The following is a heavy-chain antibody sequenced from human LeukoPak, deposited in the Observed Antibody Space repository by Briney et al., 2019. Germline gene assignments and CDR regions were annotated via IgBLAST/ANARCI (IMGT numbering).Heavy chain of an antibody. Sequence: SVKVSCKASGGTFSSYAISWVRQAPGQGLEWMGGIIPIFGTANYAQKFQARVAISAETSTGTTYMELSSLRSEDTALYYCAIGEDFDSWGQGTLVTVSS. CDR1: GGTFSSYA. D-gene: IGHD3-10*01. CDR3: AIGEDFDS. J-gene: IGHJ4*02. V-gene: IGHV1-69*06. CDR2: IIPIFGTA.